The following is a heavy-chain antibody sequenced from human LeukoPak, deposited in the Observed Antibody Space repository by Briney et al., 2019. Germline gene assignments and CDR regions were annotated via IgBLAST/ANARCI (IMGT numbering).Heavy chain of an antibody. Sequence: PETLSLTCTVSGGSITGSYWSWLRQPPGKGLEYIGYIYYSGSTNYNPSLKSRVTISVDTSKNQFSLKLTSVTAADTAVYYCATAGPISGRHNYFDSWGQGTLVTVSS. D-gene: IGHD3-10*01. CDR3: ATAGPISGRHNYFDS. CDR2: IYYSGST. J-gene: IGHJ4*02. CDR1: GGSITGSY. V-gene: IGHV4-59*01.